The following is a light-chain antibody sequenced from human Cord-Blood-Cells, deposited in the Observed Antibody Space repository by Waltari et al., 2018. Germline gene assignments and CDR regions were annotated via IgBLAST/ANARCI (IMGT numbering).Light chain of an antibody. J-gene: IGLJ2*01. V-gene: IGLV2-14*01. Sequence: QSALTQPASVSGSPGQSLTISCPGTSSDVGGYNYVSWYQQHPGKAPKLMIYDVSKRPSGVSNRFSGSKSGNTASLTISGLQAEDEADYYCSSYTSSSTVVFGGGTKLTVL. CDR1: SSDVGGYNY. CDR3: SSYTSSSTVV. CDR2: DVS.